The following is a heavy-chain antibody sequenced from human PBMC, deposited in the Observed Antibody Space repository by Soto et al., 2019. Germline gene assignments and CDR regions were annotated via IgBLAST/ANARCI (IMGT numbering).Heavy chain of an antibody. CDR3: ARVRGYCSGGSCYSFDY. CDR1: GGTFSSYA. V-gene: IGHV1-69*12. J-gene: IGHJ4*02. CDR2: IIPIFGTA. Sequence: QVQLVQSGAEVKKPGSSVKVSCKASGGTFSSYAISWVRQAPGQGLEWMGGIIPIFGTANYAQKFQGRVTITADESTRTAYMELSSRRSEDTAVYYCARVRGYCSGGSCYSFDYWGQGTLVTVSS. D-gene: IGHD2-15*01.